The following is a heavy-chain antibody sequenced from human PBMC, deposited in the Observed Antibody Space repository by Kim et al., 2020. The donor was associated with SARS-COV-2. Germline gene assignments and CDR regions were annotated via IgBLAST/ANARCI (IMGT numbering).Heavy chain of an antibody. CDR2: ISYDGSNK. D-gene: IGHD3-10*01. CDR3: AAGSGESPFDY. Sequence: GGSLRLSCAASGFTFSSYGMHWVRQAPGKGLEWVAVISYDGSNKYYADSVKGRFTISRDNSKNTLYLQMNSLRAEDTAVYYCAAGSGESPFDYWGQGTLVTVSS. V-gene: IGHV3-30*03. J-gene: IGHJ4*02. CDR1: GFTFSSYG.